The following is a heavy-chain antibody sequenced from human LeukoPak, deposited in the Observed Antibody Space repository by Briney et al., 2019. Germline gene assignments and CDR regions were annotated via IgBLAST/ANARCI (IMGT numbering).Heavy chain of an antibody. J-gene: IGHJ4*02. D-gene: IGHD3-10*01. CDR2: IYHSGST. CDR1: GYSISSGYY. Sequence: SETLSLTCTVSGYSISSGYYWGWIRQPPGQGLEWIGSIYHSGSTYYNPSLKSRVTISVDTSKNQFSLKLNSVTAADTAVYYCARDPNYYGSGSLAFDYWGQGTLVTVSS. V-gene: IGHV4-38-2*02. CDR3: ARDPNYYGSGSLAFDY.